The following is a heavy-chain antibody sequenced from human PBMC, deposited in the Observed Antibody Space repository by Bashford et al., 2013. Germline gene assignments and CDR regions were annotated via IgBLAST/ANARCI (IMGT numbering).Heavy chain of an antibody. D-gene: IGHD5-18*01. J-gene: IGHJ3*02. CDR2: INSDGSST. V-gene: IGHV3-74*01. Sequence: VRQAPGKGLVWVSRINSDGSSTSYADSVKGRFTISRDNAKNTLYLQMNSLRAEDTAVYYCARDPSTRIEAMVGFDIWGQGTMVTVSS. CDR3: ARDPSTRIEAMVGFDI.